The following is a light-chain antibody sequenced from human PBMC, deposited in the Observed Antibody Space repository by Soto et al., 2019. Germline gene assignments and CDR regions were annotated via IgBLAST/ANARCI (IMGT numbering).Light chain of an antibody. Sequence: DIQMTQSPSALSASVGDRVTITCRASQSISGWLAWYQQKPGKAPNLLISRASTLESGVPSRFSGSGSGTEFTLTISSLQPGDFATYYCQQYYTYSRTFGQGTKVEIK. V-gene: IGKV1-5*03. J-gene: IGKJ1*01. CDR2: RAS. CDR1: QSISGW. CDR3: QQYYTYSRT.